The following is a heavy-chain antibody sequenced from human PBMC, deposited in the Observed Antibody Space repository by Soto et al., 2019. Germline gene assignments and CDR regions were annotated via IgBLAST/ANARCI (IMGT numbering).Heavy chain of an antibody. Sequence: PWGSLRLSCSASGFTFSRYWMSWVRQSPGKGVECVANIKQDGSEKYYVDSVKGRFTISRDNAKNSLYLQMNSLRAEDTAVYYCARVATIADSDFDYWGQGTLVTV. V-gene: IGHV3-7*01. CDR2: IKQDGSEK. CDR3: ARVATIADSDFDY. J-gene: IGHJ4*02. D-gene: IGHD6-13*01. CDR1: GFTFSRYW.